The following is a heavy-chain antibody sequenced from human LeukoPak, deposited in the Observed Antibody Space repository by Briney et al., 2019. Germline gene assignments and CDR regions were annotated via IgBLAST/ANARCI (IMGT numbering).Heavy chain of an antibody. J-gene: IGHJ4*02. Sequence: GGSLRLSCAASGFTFSSYAMSWVRQAPGKGLEWVSAISGSGGSTYYADSVKGRFTISRDNSKNTLYLQMNSLRAEDTAVYYCAKASLPITMWTWGFFDYWGQGTLVTVSS. CDR1: GFTFSSYA. CDR2: ISGSGGST. CDR3: AKASLPITMWTWGFFDY. D-gene: IGHD3-10*02. V-gene: IGHV3-23*01.